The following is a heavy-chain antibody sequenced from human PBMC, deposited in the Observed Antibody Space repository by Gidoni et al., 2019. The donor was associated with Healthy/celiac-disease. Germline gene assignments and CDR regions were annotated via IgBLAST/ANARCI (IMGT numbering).Heavy chain of an antibody. CDR2: IEQDGSEK. D-gene: IGHD2-21*01. V-gene: IGHV3-7*03. J-gene: IGHJ4*02. CDR3: ARDKGASYSFDY. Sequence: EVQLVESGGGLVQPGGSLRLSGAASGFTFSSYWMSWVRQAPGKGLEWVANIEQDGSEKYYVASVKGRFTISRDNAKNSLYLQMNSLRAEDTAVYYCARDKGASYSFDYWGQGTLVTVSS. CDR1: GFTFSSYW.